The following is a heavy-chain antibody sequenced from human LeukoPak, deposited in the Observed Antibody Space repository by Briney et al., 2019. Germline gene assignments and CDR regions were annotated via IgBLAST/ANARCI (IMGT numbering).Heavy chain of an antibody. D-gene: IGHD3-22*01. V-gene: IGHV4-59*01. CDR1: GGSFSGYY. CDR3: ARDSSGYFDY. Sequence: SETLSLTCAVYGGSFSGYYWSWIRQPPGKGLEWIGYIYYSGSTNYNPSLKGRVAISVDTSKNQFSLKLSSVTAADTAVYYCARDSSGYFDYWGQGTLVTVSS. J-gene: IGHJ4*02. CDR2: IYYSGST.